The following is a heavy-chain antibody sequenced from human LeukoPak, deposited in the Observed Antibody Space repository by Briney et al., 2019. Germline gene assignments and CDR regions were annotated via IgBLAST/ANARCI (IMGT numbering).Heavy chain of an antibody. CDR3: ARHRPYSSGWRQFDY. CDR2: IYPGDSDT. CDR1: GYSLTSYL. D-gene: IGHD6-19*01. V-gene: IGHV5-51*01. Sequence: GESPKIPRNGSGYSLTSYLLGLVRPVPGKGLEWMGIIYPGDSDTRYSPSFQGQVTISADKSISTAYLQWSSLTASDTAMYYCARHRPYSSGWRQFDYCGQGTLVTVSS. J-gene: IGHJ4*02.